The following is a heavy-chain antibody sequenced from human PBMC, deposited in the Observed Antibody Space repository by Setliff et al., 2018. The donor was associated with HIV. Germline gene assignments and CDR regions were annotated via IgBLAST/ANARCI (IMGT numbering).Heavy chain of an antibody. J-gene: IGHJ4*02. Sequence: SETLSLTCTVSGGSISSGDYYWSWIRQPPGKGLEWIGYIYYSGSTYYNPSLRSRVTISLDTSKNQFSLKLSSVTAADTAVYFCARVRRDGDSFDDWGQGTLVTVSS. CDR1: GGSISSGDYY. CDR3: ARVRRDGDSFDD. V-gene: IGHV4-30-4*08. CDR2: IYYSGST. D-gene: IGHD4-4*01.